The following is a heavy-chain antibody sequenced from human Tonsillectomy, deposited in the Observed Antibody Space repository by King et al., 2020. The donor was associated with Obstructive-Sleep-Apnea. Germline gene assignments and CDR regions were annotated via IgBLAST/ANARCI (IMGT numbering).Heavy chain of an antibody. V-gene: IGHV3-53*04. J-gene: IGHJ3*02. D-gene: IGHD6-13*01. Sequence: VQLVESGGGLVQPGGSLRLSCAASGFTVSSNYMSWVRQAPGKGLEWVSVIYSGGSTYYADSVKGRFTISRHNPKQALFLQMNSLRVADTAVYYCARDHPDTSSRRWYRGDAFDIWGQGTMVTVPS. CDR3: ARDHPDTSSRRWYRGDAFDI. CDR1: GFTVSSNY. CDR2: IYSGGST.